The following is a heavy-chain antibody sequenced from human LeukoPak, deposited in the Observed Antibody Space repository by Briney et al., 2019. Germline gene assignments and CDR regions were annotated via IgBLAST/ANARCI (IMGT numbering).Heavy chain of an antibody. Sequence: PSETLSLTCAVYGGSFSGYYWSWIRQPPGKGLEWIGEINHSGSTNYNPSLKSRVTISVDTSKNQFSLKLSSVTAADTAVYYCAIYSGWTRFDYWGQGTLVTVSS. CDR1: GGSFSGYY. D-gene: IGHD5-12*01. V-gene: IGHV4-34*01. J-gene: IGHJ4*02. CDR2: INHSGST. CDR3: AIYSGWTRFDY.